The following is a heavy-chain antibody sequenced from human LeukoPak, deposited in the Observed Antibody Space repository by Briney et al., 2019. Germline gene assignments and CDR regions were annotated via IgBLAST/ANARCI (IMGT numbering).Heavy chain of an antibody. CDR1: GYTFTSYG. CDR3: ARDLSLYYYDSSGQYYFDY. J-gene: IGHJ4*02. Sequence: EASVKVSCKASGYTFTSYGISWVRQAPGQGLEWMGWISAYNGNTNYAQKLQGRVTMTTDTSTSTAYMELRSLRSDDTAVYYCARDLSLYYYDSSGQYYFDYWGQGTLVTVSS. V-gene: IGHV1-18*01. CDR2: ISAYNGNT. D-gene: IGHD3-22*01.